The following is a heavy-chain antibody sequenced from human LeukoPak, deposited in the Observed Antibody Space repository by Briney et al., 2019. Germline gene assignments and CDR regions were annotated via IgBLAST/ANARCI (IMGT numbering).Heavy chain of an antibody. CDR3: ARRPGSWFYFDY. V-gene: IGHV3-23*01. CDR2: ISDSGGSK. Sequence: GGSLRLSCAASGFTFSSYGMSWVRLAPGKGLEWVSGISDSGGSKFYAGSVKGRFTISRDNSKNTLYLQMNSLRAEDTAVYYCARRPGSWFYFDYWGQGILVTVSS. J-gene: IGHJ4*02. CDR1: GFTFSSYG. D-gene: IGHD6-13*01.